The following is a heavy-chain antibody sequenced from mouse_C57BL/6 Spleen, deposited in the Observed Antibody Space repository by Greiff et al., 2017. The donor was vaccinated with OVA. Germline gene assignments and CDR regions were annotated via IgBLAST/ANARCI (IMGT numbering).Heavy chain of an antibody. D-gene: IGHD1-1*01. CDR2: ISSGSSTI. CDR1: GFTFSDYG. V-gene: IGHV5-17*01. CDR3: ARGGLITTVVAFDY. J-gene: IGHJ2*01. Sequence: DVKLVESGGGLVKPGGSLKLSCAASGFTFSDYGMHWVRQAPEKGLEWVAYISSGSSTIYYADTVKGRFTISRDNAKNTLFLQMTSLRSEDTAMYYCARGGLITTVVAFDYGGQGTTLTVSS.